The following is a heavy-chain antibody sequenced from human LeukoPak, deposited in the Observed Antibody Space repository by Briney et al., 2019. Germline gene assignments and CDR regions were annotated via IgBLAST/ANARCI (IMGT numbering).Heavy chain of an antibody. CDR3: VRVGRSETLDY. J-gene: IGHJ4*02. V-gene: IGHV3-72*01. CDR1: GFTFSDHY. CDR2: SRNKANSYTT. Sequence: GGTLRLSCAASGFTFSDHYMDWVRQAPGKGLEWVGRSRNKANSYTTEYAASVKGRFTISRDDSKHSLYLQMNSLKTEDTAVYHCVRVGRSETLDYWGQGTLVTVS.